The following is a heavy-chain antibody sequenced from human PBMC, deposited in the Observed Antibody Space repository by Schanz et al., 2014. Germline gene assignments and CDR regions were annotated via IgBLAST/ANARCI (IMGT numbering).Heavy chain of an antibody. Sequence: EVQLLESGGGLVQPGGSLKLSCAASGLIFSNYVMSWVRQAPGKGLEWISYVSRSTPDIYYADSVKGRFTMSRDNAKNSLFLQMNSLRAEDTAVYYCARDHTTESYYSAGPPIDYWGQGTLLTVSS. CDR1: GLIFSNYV. D-gene: IGHD1-26*01. J-gene: IGHJ4*02. CDR3: ARDHTTESYYSAGPPIDY. V-gene: IGHV3-48*01. CDR2: VSRSTPDI.